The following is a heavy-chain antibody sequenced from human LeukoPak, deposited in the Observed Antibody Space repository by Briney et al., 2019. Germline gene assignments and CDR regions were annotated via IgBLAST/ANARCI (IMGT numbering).Heavy chain of an antibody. CDR3: ARATHYDYVWGSYRYTEGYWFDP. CDR2: IFSSGTA. J-gene: IGHJ5*02. D-gene: IGHD3-16*02. CDR1: GASIRANHHY. Sequence: SETLSLTCTVSGASIRANHHYWAWVRQPPGKGLEWIGTIFSSGTAYYNPSLRTRVSISVDTSKNEFSLRLSAVTAADTAVYYCARATHYDYVWGSYRYTEGYWFDPWGQGTLVTVSS. V-gene: IGHV4-39*02.